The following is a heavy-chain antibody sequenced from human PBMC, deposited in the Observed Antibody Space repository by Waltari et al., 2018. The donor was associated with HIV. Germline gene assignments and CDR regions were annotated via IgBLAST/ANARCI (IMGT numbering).Heavy chain of an antibody. J-gene: IGHJ6*02. Sequence: QVQLQESGPGLVTTSGTLSLTCTVPGDSINYSNFYWGSLRQSPGKGLECIGSIHYSGNTYNNPSLESRVTISIDTSNNQFSLTLTSVTAADTAIYYCVRQAPWFPALTGKRGGMDVWGQGTTVTVSS. CDR3: VRQAPWFPALTGKRGGMDV. CDR2: IHYSGNT. V-gene: IGHV4-39*01. CDR1: GDSINYSNFY. D-gene: IGHD3-22*01.